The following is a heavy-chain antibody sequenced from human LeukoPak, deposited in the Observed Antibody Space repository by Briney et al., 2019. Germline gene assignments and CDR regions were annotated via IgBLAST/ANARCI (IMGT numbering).Heavy chain of an antibody. Sequence: PGGSLRLSCAASGFRFRAYTMNWVRQAPGKGLEWVSSVNPSHAYQFYADSVKGRFTISRDNVKNSLFLQMNSLRAEDTAVYYCARDRDYYDSNSFSPDAFDIWGQGTMVTVSS. CDR1: GFRFRAYT. V-gene: IGHV3-21*06. CDR3: ARDRDYYDSNSFSPDAFDI. CDR2: VNPSHAYQ. J-gene: IGHJ3*02. D-gene: IGHD3-22*01.